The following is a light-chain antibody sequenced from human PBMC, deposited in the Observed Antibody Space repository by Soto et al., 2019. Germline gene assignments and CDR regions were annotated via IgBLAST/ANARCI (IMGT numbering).Light chain of an antibody. J-gene: IGLJ7*01. V-gene: IGLV1-40*01. CDR2: SNV. Sequence: QPVLTQPPSVSGAPGQRVTISCTGSSANTGAGYDVHWYQQLPGTAPKLLIYSNVKRPSGVPDRFSGSKSGTSASLAITGLQAEDEADYYCQSYDNILRGAVFGGGTQLTVL. CDR1: SANTGAGYD. CDR3: QSYDNILRGAV.